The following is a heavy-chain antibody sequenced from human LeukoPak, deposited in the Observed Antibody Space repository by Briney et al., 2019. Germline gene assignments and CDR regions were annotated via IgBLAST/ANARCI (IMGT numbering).Heavy chain of an antibody. CDR2: IYYSGTT. Sequence: PSETLSLTCTVSGGSISSYYWSWIRQPPGKGLEWIGFIYYSGTTNYNPSLKSRVTISVDTSKNQFSLRLSSVTAADTAVYYCAREKSEYYFDYWGQGTLVTVSS. CDR3: AREKSEYYFDY. V-gene: IGHV4-59*01. CDR1: GGSISSYY. J-gene: IGHJ4*02.